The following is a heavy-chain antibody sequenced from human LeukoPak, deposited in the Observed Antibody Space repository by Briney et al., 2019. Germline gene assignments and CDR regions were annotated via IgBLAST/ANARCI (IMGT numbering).Heavy chain of an antibody. CDR2: ISGDGGST. V-gene: IGHV3-43*02. Sequence: GGSLRLSCAASGFTFDDYAMHWVRQASGKGLEWVSLISGDGGSTYYADSVKGRFTISRDNAKNMLYLQMNSLRVEDTAVYYCARDPRNKGFDPWGQGTLVTVSA. CDR3: ARDPRNKGFDP. CDR1: GFTFDDYA. J-gene: IGHJ5*02. D-gene: IGHD1/OR15-1a*01.